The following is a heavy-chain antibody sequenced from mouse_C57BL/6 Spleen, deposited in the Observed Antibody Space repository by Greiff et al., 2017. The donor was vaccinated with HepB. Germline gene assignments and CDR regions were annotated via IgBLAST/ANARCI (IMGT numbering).Heavy chain of an antibody. CDR1: GYTFTSYW. CDR2: IDPSDSYT. J-gene: IGHJ2*01. CDR3: ARLGGSSYYFDY. D-gene: IGHD1-1*01. Sequence: QVHVKQPGAELVMPGASVKLSCKASGYTFTSYWMHWVKQRPGQGLEWIGEIDPSDSYTNYNQKFKGKSTLTVDKSSSTAYMQLSSLTSEDSAVYYCARLGGSSYYFDYWGQGTTLTVSS. V-gene: IGHV1-69*01.